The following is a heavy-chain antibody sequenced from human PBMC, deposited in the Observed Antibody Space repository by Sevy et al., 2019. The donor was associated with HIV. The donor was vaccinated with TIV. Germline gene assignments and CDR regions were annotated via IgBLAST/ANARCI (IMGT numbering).Heavy chain of an antibody. D-gene: IGHD5-18*01. Sequence: SETLSRTCTVSGDSISSTTYFWAWIRQPPGKGLEWSGSIYYTGSTYYSPSLQSRVTISVDTSKSQFSLRLSSVTAPDTAVYYCASGYSSGYNFDFWGQGSLVTVSS. J-gene: IGHJ4*02. CDR3: ASGYSSGYNFDF. CDR1: GDSISSTTYF. V-gene: IGHV4-39*01. CDR2: IYYTGST.